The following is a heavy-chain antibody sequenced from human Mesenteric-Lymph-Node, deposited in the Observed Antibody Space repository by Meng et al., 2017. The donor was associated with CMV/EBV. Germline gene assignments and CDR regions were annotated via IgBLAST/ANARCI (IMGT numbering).Heavy chain of an antibody. CDR1: GFTFSNYA. J-gene: IGHJ4*02. Sequence: GESLKISCAASGFTFSNYAMNWVRQAPGKGLEWVSCISSSSSYIFYADSVKGRFTISRDNAKNSLYLQMNSLRAEDTAVYYCASPYDDSGYYSGYWGQGTLVTVSS. CDR3: ASPYDDSGYYSGY. CDR2: ISSSSSYI. V-gene: IGHV3-21*01. D-gene: IGHD3-22*01.